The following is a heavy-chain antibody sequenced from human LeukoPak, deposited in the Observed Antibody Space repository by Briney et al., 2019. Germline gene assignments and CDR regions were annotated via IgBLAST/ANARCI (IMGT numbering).Heavy chain of an antibody. D-gene: IGHD3-10*01. CDR3: ARASSYGPGDFDY. CDR1: GGSISSSGFY. V-gene: IGHV4-39*07. Sequence: PSETLSLTCTVSGGSISSSGFYWGWIRQPPGKGLEWIGSIYYSASTYYNPSLKSRVTISVDTSKNQFSLKLSSVTAADTAVYYCARASSYGPGDFDYWGQGTLVTVSS. J-gene: IGHJ4*02. CDR2: IYYSAST.